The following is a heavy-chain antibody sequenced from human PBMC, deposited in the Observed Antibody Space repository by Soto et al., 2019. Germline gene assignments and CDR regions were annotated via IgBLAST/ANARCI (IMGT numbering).Heavy chain of an antibody. CDR1: GDSIISSKW. Sequence: QVQLQESGPGLVKPSGTLSLSCAVSGDSIISSKWWSWVRQPPGKGLEWIGEIHHSGSTKYNPSLRSRVIRSVDKATNPFSVQVTSLTAADTAVYYCARGETQQQRDYWGQGTLVSVSS. D-gene: IGHD6-13*01. CDR2: IHHSGST. V-gene: IGHV4-4*02. J-gene: IGHJ4*02. CDR3: ARGETQQQRDY.